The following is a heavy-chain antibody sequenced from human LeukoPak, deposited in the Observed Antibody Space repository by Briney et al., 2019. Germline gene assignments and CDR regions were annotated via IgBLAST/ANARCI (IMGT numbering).Heavy chain of an antibody. CDR3: ARHEFASPFDS. J-gene: IGHJ4*02. CDR1: GFTFSSYA. Sequence: PGGSLRLSCAASGFTFSSYAMSWIRQPPGKGLEWIGYIYYTGDSNYNPSLKSRVAITLDTSKNQLSLNLRSVTAADTAVYYCARHEFASPFDSWGQGTLVTVSS. V-gene: IGHV4-59*08. CDR2: IYYTGDS. D-gene: IGHD2-21*01.